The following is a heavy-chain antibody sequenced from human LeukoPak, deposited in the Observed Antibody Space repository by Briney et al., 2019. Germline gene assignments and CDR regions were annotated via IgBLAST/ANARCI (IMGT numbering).Heavy chain of an antibody. CDR2: IYCRGST. CDR1: GVSVSRSSDY. D-gene: IGHD3-10*01. J-gene: IGHJ5*02. Sequence: SETLSLTCTVSGVSVSRSSDYWGWIRQPPGKGLEYIGSIYCRGSTYYNPSLKSRVTISVDTSKNQFSLKLSSVTAADTAVYYCARHGTATMVRGVMVSWGQGTLVTVSS. CDR3: ARHGTATMVRGVMVS. V-gene: IGHV4-39*01.